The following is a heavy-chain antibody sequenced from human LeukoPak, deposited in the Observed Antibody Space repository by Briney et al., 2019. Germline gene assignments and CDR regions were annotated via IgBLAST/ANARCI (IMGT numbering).Heavy chain of an antibody. CDR3: ARDTHYGSNY. V-gene: IGHV3-23*01. Sequence: GGSLRLSCAASGFMFSNYAMSWVRQAPGKGLERVSAITASGGDTFSADSVKGRFTISRDNSKDTLYLQMNSLRAEDTALYYCARDTHYGSNYWGQGTLVTVSS. J-gene: IGHJ4*02. CDR1: GFMFSNYA. D-gene: IGHD3-10*01. CDR2: ITASGGDT.